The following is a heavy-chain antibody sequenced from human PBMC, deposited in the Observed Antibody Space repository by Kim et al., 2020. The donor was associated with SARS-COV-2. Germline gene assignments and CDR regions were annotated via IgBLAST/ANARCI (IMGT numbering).Heavy chain of an antibody. Sequence: GGSLRLSCAASGLTLSGFWMHWVRQAPGKGLEWVSRINSDGTTTDYVNSVKGRYTVSRDTVKNTLYLQMNSLRAEDTAVYHCAADAPDGRRALAYWGQGTLVTVSS. CDR1: GLTLSGFW. CDR3: AADAPDGRRALAY. D-gene: IGHD1-26*01. V-gene: IGHV3-74*01. J-gene: IGHJ4*02. CDR2: INSDGTTT.